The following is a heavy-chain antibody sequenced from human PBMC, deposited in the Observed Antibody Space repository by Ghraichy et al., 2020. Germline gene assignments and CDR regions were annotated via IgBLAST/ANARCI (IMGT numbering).Heavy chain of an antibody. Sequence: GGSLRLSCAVSGFTFSNYAMHWVRQAPGKGLEWVAVISYDGTNKYYADSVKGRFTISRDNSKNTLYVQMNSLRDEDTAVYYCARGGSSGWYCEVWGQGTLVTVSS. J-gene: IGHJ4*02. CDR3: ARGGSSGWYCEV. V-gene: IGHV3-30-3*01. CDR1: GFTFSNYA. CDR2: ISYDGTNK. D-gene: IGHD6-19*01.